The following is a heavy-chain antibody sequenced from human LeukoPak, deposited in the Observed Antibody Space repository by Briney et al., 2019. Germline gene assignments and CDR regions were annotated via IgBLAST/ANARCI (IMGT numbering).Heavy chain of an antibody. CDR1: GFTFSGFW. CDR2: INSDGSEG. CDR3: AREDGYCSGGNCYSYFVS. D-gene: IGHD2-15*01. V-gene: IGHV3-7*03. J-gene: IGHJ4*02. Sequence: PGGSLRLSCAVSGFTFSGFWMSWSRQAPGKGLEWVASINSDGSEGYYVDSVKGRFTITRDNARDSLFLQMNSLRAEDTAVYYCAREDGYCSGGNCYSYFVSWGQGTLVTVSS.